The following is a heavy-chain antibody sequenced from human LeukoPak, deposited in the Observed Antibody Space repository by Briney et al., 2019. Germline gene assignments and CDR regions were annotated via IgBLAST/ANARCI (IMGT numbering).Heavy chain of an antibody. J-gene: IGHJ6*02. CDR3: ARDSAVSPYYYYYGMDV. CDR2: IYYSGST. Sequence: SDTLSLTCTVSAGSLSSYYWLWIRQPPGRGLEGIGYIYYSGSTNYNPSLKSRVTISVDTSKKQFSLKLSSVTAADTAVYYCARDSAVSPYYYYYGMDVWGQGTTVTVSS. V-gene: IGHV4-59*01. D-gene: IGHD4-17*01. CDR1: AGSLSSYY.